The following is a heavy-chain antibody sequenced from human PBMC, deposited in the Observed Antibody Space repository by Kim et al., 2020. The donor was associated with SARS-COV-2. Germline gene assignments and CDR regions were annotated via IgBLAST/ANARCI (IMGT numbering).Heavy chain of an antibody. CDR3: AKGRHYYDSRG. D-gene: IGHD3-22*01. CDR2: T. V-gene: IGHV3-23*03. J-gene: IGHJ4*02. Sequence: TDDSDSVKRRFTIYTDKSKNTLYLQMNSLRAEDTAVYYCAKGRHYYDSRGWGQGTLVTVSS.